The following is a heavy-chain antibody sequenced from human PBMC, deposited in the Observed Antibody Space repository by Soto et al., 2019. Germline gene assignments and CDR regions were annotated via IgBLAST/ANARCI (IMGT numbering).Heavy chain of an antibody. V-gene: IGHV2-5*02. CDR1: AFSLSTSGVG. D-gene: IGHD2-21*01. CDR2: IFLDDDK. CDR3: ARLVAAGITYYFDS. J-gene: IGHJ4*02. Sequence: SGPTLVNPTQTLTLTCTFSAFSLSTSGVGVGWIPQPPGKALEWLTFIFLDDDKRYSPSLKSRLTITKDTSKNQVVLTMTNMDPVDTATYYCARLVAAGITYYFDSWGQGTLVTVSS.